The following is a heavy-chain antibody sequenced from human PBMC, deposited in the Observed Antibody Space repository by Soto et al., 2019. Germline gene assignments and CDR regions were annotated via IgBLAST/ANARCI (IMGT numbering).Heavy chain of an antibody. J-gene: IGHJ5*02. V-gene: IGHV4-30-2*01. CDR1: GFSISSDYS. CDR3: ARGRVVVPAAVMFNCLDP. Sequence: SETLSLTCNVSGFSISSDYSWNWIRQPPGKGLEWIGYIFHGGSTYYNPSLRSRVTISVDRSRTQFSLKMSSVTAADTAVYYCARGRVVVPAAVMFNCLDPWGQGALVTVSS. CDR2: IFHGGST. D-gene: IGHD2-2*01.